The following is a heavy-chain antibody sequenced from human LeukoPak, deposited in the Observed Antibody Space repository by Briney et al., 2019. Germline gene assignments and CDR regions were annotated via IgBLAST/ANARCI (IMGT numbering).Heavy chain of an antibody. Sequence: LETLSLTCTVSGGSISSSSYYWGWIRQPPGKGLEWIGSIYYSGSTYYNPSLKSRVTISVDTSKNQFSLKLSSVTAADTAVYYCARLGDCSSTSCFHYWGQGTLVTVSS. J-gene: IGHJ4*02. CDR2: IYYSGST. CDR1: GGSISSSSYY. D-gene: IGHD2-2*01. CDR3: ARLGDCSSTSCFHY. V-gene: IGHV4-39*01.